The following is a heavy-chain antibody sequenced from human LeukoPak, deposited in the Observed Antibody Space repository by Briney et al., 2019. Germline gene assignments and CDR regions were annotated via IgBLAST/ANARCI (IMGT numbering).Heavy chain of an antibody. CDR2: MNPNSGNT. CDR1: GYTLTSYD. Sequence: ASVKVSCKASGYTLTSYDINWVRQATGQGLEWMGWMNPNSGNTGYAQKFQGRVTITRNTSISTAYMELSSLRSEDTAVYYCARGPDIWGSRYYFDYWGQGTLVTVSS. CDR3: ARGPDIWGSRYYFDY. D-gene: IGHD3-16*01. J-gene: IGHJ4*02. V-gene: IGHV1-8*03.